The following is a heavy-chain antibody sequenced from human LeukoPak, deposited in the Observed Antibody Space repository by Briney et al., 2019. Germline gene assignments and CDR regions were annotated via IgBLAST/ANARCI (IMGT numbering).Heavy chain of an antibody. D-gene: IGHD3-22*01. J-gene: IGHJ3*02. CDR1: GESFNGYY. Sequence: SETLSLTCAVYGESFNGYYWSWIRQPPGKGLEWIGEINHSGSTNYNPSLKSRVTISVDTSKNQFSLKLSSVTAADTAVYYCARGRQTYYYDSSGRAFDIWGQGTMVTVSS. V-gene: IGHV4-34*01. CDR3: ARGRQTYYYDSSGRAFDI. CDR2: INHSGST.